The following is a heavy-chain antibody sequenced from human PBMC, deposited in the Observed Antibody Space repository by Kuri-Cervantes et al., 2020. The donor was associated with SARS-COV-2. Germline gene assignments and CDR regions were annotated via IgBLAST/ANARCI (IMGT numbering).Heavy chain of an antibody. J-gene: IGHJ3*02. CDR3: ARLVFVDAFDI. CDR2: ISSDSSHT. D-gene: IGHD2-2*01. CDR1: GFTFNTYW. V-gene: IGHV3-11*06. Sequence: GESLKISCAASGFTFNTYWMSWIRQAPGKGLEWVSYISSDSSHTNNAESVKGRFTISRDNAKNSLYLQMNSLRAEDTAVYYCARLVFVDAFDIWGQGTMVTVSS.